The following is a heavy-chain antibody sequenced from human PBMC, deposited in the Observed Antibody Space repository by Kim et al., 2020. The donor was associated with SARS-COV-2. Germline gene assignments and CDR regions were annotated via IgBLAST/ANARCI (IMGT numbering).Heavy chain of an antibody. CDR3: ARGTTEFDY. Sequence: GSTYYANSVKGRFTITSDNSKNTLYLQMGSLRAEDMAVYYCARGTTEFDYWGQGTLVTVSS. J-gene: IGHJ4*02. D-gene: IGHD1-1*01. V-gene: IGHV3-64*01. CDR2: GST.